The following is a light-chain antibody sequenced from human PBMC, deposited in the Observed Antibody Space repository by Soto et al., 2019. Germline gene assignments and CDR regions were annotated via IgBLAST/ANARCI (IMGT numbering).Light chain of an antibody. J-gene: IGKJ1*01. CDR3: QKYNNTPRT. Sequence: DIQMTQSPASLSASVGDTVTITCRASQGISNYLAWYQQKPGQVPNLLIYAASTLLSGVPSRFSGSGSGTDFTLTISSLRPEDVATYYCQKYNNTPRTFGQGTKVE. V-gene: IGKV1-27*01. CDR1: QGISNY. CDR2: AAS.